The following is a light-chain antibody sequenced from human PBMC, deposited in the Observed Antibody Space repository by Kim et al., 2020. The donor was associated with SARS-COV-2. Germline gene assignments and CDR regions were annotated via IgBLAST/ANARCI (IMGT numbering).Light chain of an antibody. V-gene: IGLV1-40*01. CDR1: SSNIGAGYD. CDR3: QSYDSSLSGFWV. CDR2: GNF. J-gene: IGLJ3*02. Sequence: QSVLTQPPSVSGAPGQRVTISCTGSSSNIGAGYDVHWYQQLPGTAPELLISGNFNRPSGVPDRFSGSKSGTSASLVITGLQAEDEADYYCQSYDSSLSGFWVFGGGTQLTVL.